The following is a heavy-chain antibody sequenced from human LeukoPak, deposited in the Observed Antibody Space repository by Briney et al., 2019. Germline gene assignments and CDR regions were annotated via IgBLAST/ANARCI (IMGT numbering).Heavy chain of an antibody. D-gene: IGHD2-15*01. CDR1: GFRFRTYE. J-gene: IGHJ6*02. V-gene: IGHV3-48*03. CDR3: ARDHMVEVGSHGLDV. Sequence: GGSLRLSCEASGFRFRTYEMNWVRQAPGKGLEWVSYISSGGNSKYYADSVKGRFTVSRDNVKNSLYLQMNSLRAEDTAVYYCARDHMVEVGSHGLDVWGQGTSVTVSS. CDR2: ISSGGNSK.